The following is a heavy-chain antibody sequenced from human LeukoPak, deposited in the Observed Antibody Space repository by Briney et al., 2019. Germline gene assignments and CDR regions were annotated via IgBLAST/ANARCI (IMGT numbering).Heavy chain of an antibody. J-gene: IGHJ4*02. V-gene: IGHV4-59*08. D-gene: IGHD3/OR15-3a*01. Sequence: SETLSLTCTVSGGSMTNYYWTWIRQPPGEGLEWLAYIYYYGSTNYNPSLESRLTLTVDTSKNQFSLKLSSVTAADTAVYYCARLDCVVDGCYNYWARGSLVAVSS. CDR1: GGSMTNYY. CDR3: ARLDCVVDGCYNY. CDR2: IYYYGST.